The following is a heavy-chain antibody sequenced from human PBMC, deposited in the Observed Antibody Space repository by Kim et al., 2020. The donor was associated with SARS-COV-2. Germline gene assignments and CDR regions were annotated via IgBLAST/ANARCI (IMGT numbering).Heavy chain of an antibody. V-gene: IGHV1-18*01. Sequence: ASVKVSCKASGYTFTSYGISWVRQAPGQGLEWMGWISAYNGNTNYAQKLQGRVTMTTDTSTSTAYMELRSLRSDDTAVYYCARGAWEWLVHSGDYFDYWGQGTLVTVSS. CDR2: ISAYNGNT. J-gene: IGHJ4*02. CDR3: ARGAWEWLVHSGDYFDY. CDR1: GYTFTSYG. D-gene: IGHD6-19*01.